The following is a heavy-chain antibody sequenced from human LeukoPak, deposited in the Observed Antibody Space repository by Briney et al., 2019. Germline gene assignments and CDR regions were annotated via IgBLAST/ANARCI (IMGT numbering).Heavy chain of an antibody. D-gene: IGHD6-25*01. Sequence: PSETLSLTCTVSGGSISNYYWSWIRQPPGKRLEWIGYISYSGHTNYSPSLKSRVTISVDTSKNQFSLKLSSVTAADTAVYYCARQGGGFWYFDLWGRGTLVTVSS. CDR1: GGSISNYY. CDR3: ARQGGGFWYFDL. V-gene: IGHV4-59*08. J-gene: IGHJ2*01. CDR2: ISYSGHT.